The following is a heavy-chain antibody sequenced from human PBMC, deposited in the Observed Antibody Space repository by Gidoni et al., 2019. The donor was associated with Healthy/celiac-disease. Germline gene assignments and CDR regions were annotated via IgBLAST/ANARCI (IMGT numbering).Heavy chain of an antibody. J-gene: IGHJ4*02. CDR2: ISYDGSNK. CDR3: ARGSVAGKSFRGDY. CDR1: GFTFSSYA. D-gene: IGHD6-19*01. V-gene: IGHV3-30*01. Sequence: QVQLVESGGGVVQHGRSLSLSCAASGFTFSSYAMHWVRQAPGKGLAWVAVISYDGSNKYYADSVKGRFTISRDNSKNTLYLQMNSLRAEDTAVYYCARGSVAGKSFRGDYWGQGTLVTVSS.